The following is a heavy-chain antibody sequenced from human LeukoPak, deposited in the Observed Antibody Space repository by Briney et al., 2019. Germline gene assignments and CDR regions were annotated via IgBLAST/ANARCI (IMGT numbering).Heavy chain of an antibody. D-gene: IGHD6-6*01. CDR1: GGSISSYY. CDR2: IYYSGST. V-gene: IGHV4-59*12. J-gene: IGHJ4*02. Sequence: SETLSLTCTVSGGSISSYYWSWIRQPPGKGLEWIGYIYYSGSTNYNPSLKSRVTISVDRSKNQFSLKLSSVTAADTAVYYCATTIFEYSSSLVHWGQGTLVTVSS. CDR3: ATTIFEYSSSLVH.